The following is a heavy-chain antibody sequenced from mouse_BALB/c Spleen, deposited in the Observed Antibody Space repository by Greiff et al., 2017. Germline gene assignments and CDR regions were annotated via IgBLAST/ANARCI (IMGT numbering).Heavy chain of an antibody. Sequence: EVKLVESGGGLVKPGGSLKLSCAASGFTFSSYTMSWVRQTPEKRLEWVATISSGGSYTYYPDSVKGRFTISRDNAKNTLYLQMSSLKSEDTAMYYCTRIDYGNAMDYWGQGTSVTVSS. D-gene: IGHD1-1*02. V-gene: IGHV5-6-4*01. CDR2: ISSGGSYT. J-gene: IGHJ4*01. CDR1: GFTFSSYT. CDR3: TRIDYGNAMDY.